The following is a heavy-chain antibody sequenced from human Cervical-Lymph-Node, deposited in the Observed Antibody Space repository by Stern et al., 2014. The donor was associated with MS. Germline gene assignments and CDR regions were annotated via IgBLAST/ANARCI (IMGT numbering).Heavy chain of an antibody. V-gene: IGHV1-69*01. Sequence: VQLVESGAEVKKPGSSVKVSCQASGGTFSRDAFSWARQAPGKGLEWMGAIIPAIGTSSAAQKFQGRVTMSADDSTGTAFLELRSLRSEDTAVYYCARSAGYYSGMDVWGQGTAVTVSS. CDR2: IIPAIGTS. CDR1: GGTFSRDA. CDR3: ARSAGYYSGMDV. J-gene: IGHJ6*02.